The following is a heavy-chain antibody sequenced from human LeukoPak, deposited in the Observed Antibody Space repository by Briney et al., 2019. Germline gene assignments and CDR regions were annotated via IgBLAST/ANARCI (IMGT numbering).Heavy chain of an antibody. J-gene: IGHJ4*02. V-gene: IGHV3-21*01. D-gene: IGHD3-16*01. CDR2: ISTDSVYI. CDR3: ARGFGYFDY. CDR1: GFTLNSYS. Sequence: GGSLILSCAASGFTLNSYSMSWVRQAPGKGLEWVSLISTDSVYIYYADSVKGRFTISRDSAKNSLYLQMNSLRAEDTAVYYCARGFGYFDYWGQGTLVTVSS.